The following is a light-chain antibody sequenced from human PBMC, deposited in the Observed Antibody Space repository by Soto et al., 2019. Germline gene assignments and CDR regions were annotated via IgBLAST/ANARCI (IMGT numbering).Light chain of an antibody. CDR2: AAS. J-gene: IGKJ4*01. CDR1: QYIGRY. CDR3: QQTYRTPLT. Sequence: DIQMTQSPSSLSASVGDRVTITCRAGQYIGRYLNWYQQKPGKAPKLLIYAASSLHSGVPSRFSGSGSGTDFTLTISSLQPEDFATHSCQQTYRTPLTFGGGTKVDIK. V-gene: IGKV1-39*01.